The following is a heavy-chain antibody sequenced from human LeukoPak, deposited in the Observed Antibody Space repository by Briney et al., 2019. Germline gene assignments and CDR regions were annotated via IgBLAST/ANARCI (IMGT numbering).Heavy chain of an antibody. CDR2: IIPIFGTA. CDR3: ASLSYGGSGSSFDY. Sequence: GASVKVSCKASGGTFSSYAISWVRQAPGQGLEWMGGIIPIFGTANYAQKFQGRVTITADESTSTAYMELSSLRSEDTAVYYCASLSYGGSGSSFDYWGQGTLVTVSS. V-gene: IGHV1-69*13. CDR1: GGTFSSYA. J-gene: IGHJ4*02. D-gene: IGHD3-10*01.